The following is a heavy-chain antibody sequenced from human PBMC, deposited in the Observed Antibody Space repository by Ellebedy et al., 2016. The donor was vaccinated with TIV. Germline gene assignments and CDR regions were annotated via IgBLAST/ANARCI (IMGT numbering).Heavy chain of an antibody. D-gene: IGHD3-3*01. Sequence: GGSLRLXCAASGFTFSTYSMSWVRQAPGKGLEWVSSIISRGADTYYADSVKGRFTLSRDNSNNTLYLQMNSLRAEDTAVYYCVKCGGSGRLVYFHHWGQGTLVTVSS. CDR1: GFTFSTYS. CDR3: VKCGGSGRLVYFHH. CDR2: IISRGADT. J-gene: IGHJ4*02. V-gene: IGHV3-23*01.